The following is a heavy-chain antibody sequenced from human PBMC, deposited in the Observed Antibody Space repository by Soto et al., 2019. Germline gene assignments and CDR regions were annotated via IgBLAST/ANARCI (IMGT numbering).Heavy chain of an antibody. D-gene: IGHD3-3*01. CDR2: ISAYNGNT. Sequence: AADHVSCKASGYTFPSWGISGVRQPPGQEREWMGWISAYNGNTNSAKKLQGRVTLTTDTSTSTAYQELRSLRSVDTAVYYCERVITIFGVASRPDYGIDVWGQGTPVTVSS. V-gene: IGHV1-18*01. CDR3: ERVITIFGVASRPDYGIDV. CDR1: GYTFPSWG. J-gene: IGHJ6*02.